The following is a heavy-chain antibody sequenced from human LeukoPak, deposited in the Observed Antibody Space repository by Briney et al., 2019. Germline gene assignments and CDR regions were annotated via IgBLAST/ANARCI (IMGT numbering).Heavy chain of an antibody. CDR2: IYSGGST. CDR3: ARDISGGYDGLDV. V-gene: IGHV3-53*01. Sequence: PGGSLRLSCAASGFTVSSNYMSWVRQAPGKGLEWVSVIYSGGSTYYADSVKGRFTISRDNSKNTLYLQMNSLSAGDTAVYYCARDISGGYDGLDVWGQGTTVTVSS. CDR1: GFTVSSNY. D-gene: IGHD3-22*01. J-gene: IGHJ6*02.